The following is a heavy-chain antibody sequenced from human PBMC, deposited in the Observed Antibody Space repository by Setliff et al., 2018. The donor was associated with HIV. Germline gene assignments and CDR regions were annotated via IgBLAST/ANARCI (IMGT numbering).Heavy chain of an antibody. V-gene: IGHV3-11*04. D-gene: IGHD6-19*01. CDR3: AGSQGTVAGTGLEY. Sequence: GGSLRLSCTASGITFSNYYMSLIRQAPGKGLEWVSYISSSGTTIYYADSVKGRFTISRDNAKKSLHVQMNSLRAEETAVYYCAGSQGTVAGTGLEYWGPGTLVTVSS. CDR2: ISSSGTTI. CDR1: GITFSNYY. J-gene: IGHJ4*02.